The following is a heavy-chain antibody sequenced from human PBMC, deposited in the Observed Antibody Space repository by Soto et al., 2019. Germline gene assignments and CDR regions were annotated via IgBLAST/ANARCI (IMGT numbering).Heavy chain of an antibody. V-gene: IGHV1-46*01. J-gene: IGHJ4*02. CDR2: INPSGAYT. Sequence: ASVKVSCKASKYTFISYHIHWVRQAPGQGLEWLGIINPSGAYTSYAQKFQGRVTMTRDTSTSTVYMELSSLRFEDTAMYYCARDISLSMVRGVISHWGQGTLVTVSS. CDR3: ARDISLSMVRGVISH. D-gene: IGHD3-10*01. CDR1: KYTFISYH.